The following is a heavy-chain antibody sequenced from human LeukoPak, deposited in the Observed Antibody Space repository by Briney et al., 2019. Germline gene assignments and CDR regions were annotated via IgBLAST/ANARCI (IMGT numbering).Heavy chain of an antibody. Sequence: SETLSLTCAVSGGSITSYYWSWIRQPAGKGLKWIGRIYSSGSTNYNPSLKSRVTMSVDTSKNQFSLKVNSVTAADTAVYYCARVGSYCFEYWGQGTLVTVSS. J-gene: IGHJ4*02. CDR3: ARVGSYCFEY. V-gene: IGHV4-4*07. CDR2: IYSSGST. CDR1: GGSITSYY. D-gene: IGHD3-10*01.